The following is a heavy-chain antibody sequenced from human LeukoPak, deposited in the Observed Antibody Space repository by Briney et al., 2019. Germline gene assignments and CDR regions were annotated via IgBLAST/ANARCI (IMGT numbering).Heavy chain of an antibody. CDR1: GGSISSYY. J-gene: IGHJ3*02. Sequence: SETLSLTCTVSGGSISSYYWSWIRQPARKGLEWIGRIYTSGSTNYNPSLKSRVTMSVDTSKNQFSLKLSSVTAADTAVYYCARERNYYDSSGHNDAFDIWGQGTMVTVSS. D-gene: IGHD3-22*01. CDR2: IYTSGST. CDR3: ARERNYYDSSGHNDAFDI. V-gene: IGHV4-4*07.